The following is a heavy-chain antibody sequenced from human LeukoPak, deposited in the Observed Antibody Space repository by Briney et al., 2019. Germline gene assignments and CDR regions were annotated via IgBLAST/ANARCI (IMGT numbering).Heavy chain of an antibody. CDR3: ARDYDILTGRYGMDV. V-gene: IGHV1-46*01. CDR2: INPSGGST. CDR1: GYTFTSYY. D-gene: IGHD3-9*01. J-gene: IGHJ6*02. Sequence: ASVKVSCKASGYTFTSYYMHWVRQALGQGLEWMGIINPSGGSTSYAQKFQGRVTMTRDTSTSTVYMELSSLRSEDTAVYYCARDYDILTGRYGMDVWGQGTTVTVSS.